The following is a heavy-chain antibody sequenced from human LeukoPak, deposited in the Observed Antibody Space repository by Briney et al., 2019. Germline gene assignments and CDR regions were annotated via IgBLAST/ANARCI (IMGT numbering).Heavy chain of an antibody. CDR3: ARAPAGRQMIN. CDR2: INHSGST. V-gene: IGHV4-34*01. J-gene: IGHJ4*02. Sequence: PSETLSLTCAVYGGSFSGYYWSWIRQPPGKGPEWIGEINHSGSTNYNPSLKSRVTISVDTSKNQFSLKLSSVTAADTAVYYCARAPAGRQMINWGQGTLVTVSS. D-gene: IGHD2-2*01. CDR1: GGSFSGYY.